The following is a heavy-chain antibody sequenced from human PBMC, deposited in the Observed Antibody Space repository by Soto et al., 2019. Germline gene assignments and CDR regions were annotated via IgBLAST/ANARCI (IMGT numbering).Heavy chain of an antibody. Sequence: PSETLSLTCAVSGGSISSGGYSWSWIRQPPGKGLEWIGYIYHSGSTYYNPSLKSRVTISVDRSKNQFSLKLSSVTAADTAVYYCARLYSGYDFDYWGQGTLVTVSS. D-gene: IGHD5-12*01. V-gene: IGHV4-30-2*01. CDR1: GGSISSGGYS. J-gene: IGHJ4*02. CDR2: IYHSGST. CDR3: ARLYSGYDFDY.